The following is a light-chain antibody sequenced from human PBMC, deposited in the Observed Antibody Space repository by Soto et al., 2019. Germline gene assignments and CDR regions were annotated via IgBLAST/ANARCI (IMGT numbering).Light chain of an antibody. CDR2: EGT. CDR1: NNL. J-gene: IGLJ1*01. V-gene: IGLV2-23*01. Sequence: QSVLTQPASVSGSPGQSITISCTGTNNLVSWYQQHPGKAPKVVLYEGTKRPSGVSNRFSGSNSGSTASLTISGLQAEDEAHYLCCAYVGARSHVFGPGTKV. CDR3: CAYVGARSHV.